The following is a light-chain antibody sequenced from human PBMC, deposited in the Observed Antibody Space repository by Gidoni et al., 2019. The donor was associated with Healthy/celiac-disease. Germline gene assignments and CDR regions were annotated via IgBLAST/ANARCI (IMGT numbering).Light chain of an antibody. CDR2: DAS. J-gene: IGKJ4*01. CDR1: QSVSSY. CDR3: QQRSNWRALT. V-gene: IGKV3-11*01. Sequence: EIVLTQSPATLSLSPGERATLSCRPSQSVSSYLAWYQQKQGQAPRLLIYDASNSATGITARFSGSGSGTEVTLTISSLEPEDFAVYYCQQRSNWRALTFGGGTKVEIK.